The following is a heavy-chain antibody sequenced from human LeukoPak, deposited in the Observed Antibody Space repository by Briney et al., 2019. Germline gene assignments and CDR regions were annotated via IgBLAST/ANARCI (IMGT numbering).Heavy chain of an antibody. D-gene: IGHD4-17*01. V-gene: IGHV3-74*01. J-gene: IGHJ4*02. CDR2: VTTDGFST. Sequence: GGSLRLSCAASGFISSSYCMHWVRQPPGKGLVYIACVTTDGFSTSYADSVKGRFTISRDNAKNTLYLQMNSLRAEDTAVYYCARSRTYGDYGRGLDYWGQGTLVTASS. CDR1: GFISSSYC. CDR3: ARSRTYGDYGRGLDY.